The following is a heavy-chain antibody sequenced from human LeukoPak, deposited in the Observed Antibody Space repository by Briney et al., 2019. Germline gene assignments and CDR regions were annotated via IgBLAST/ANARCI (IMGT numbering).Heavy chain of an antibody. V-gene: IGHV1-3*04. CDR2: INTGNGDT. D-gene: IGHD3-22*01. J-gene: IGHJ6*02. Sequence: GASVKVSCKASGYTFTTYAIHWVRQAPGQRLEWLGWINTGNGDTRYSQTFQGRVTITRDTSASTAYMELSSLRPEDTAMYYCARSVLKDPAYYYDSSGYPGGYYYYGMDVWGQGTTVTVSS. CDR1: GYTFTTYA. CDR3: ARSVLKDPAYYYDSSGYPGGYYYYGMDV.